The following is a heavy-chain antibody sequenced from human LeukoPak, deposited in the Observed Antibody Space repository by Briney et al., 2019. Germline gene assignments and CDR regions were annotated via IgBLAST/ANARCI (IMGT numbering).Heavy chain of an antibody. CDR2: ISYDGSNK. CDR3: ARELGAWPQP. D-gene: IGHD3-16*01. J-gene: IGHJ5*02. Sequence: GRSLRLSCAASGFTFSSYAMHWVRQAPGKGLEWVAVISYDGSNKYYADSVKGRFTISRDNSKNTLYLQMNSLRAEDTAVYYCARELGAWPQPWGQGTLVTVSS. CDR1: GFTFSSYA. V-gene: IGHV3-30-3*01.